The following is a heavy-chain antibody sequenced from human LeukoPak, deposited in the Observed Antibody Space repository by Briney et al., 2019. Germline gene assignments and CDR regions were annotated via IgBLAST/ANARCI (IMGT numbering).Heavy chain of an antibody. D-gene: IGHD4-23*01. CDR2: ISETGGTI. J-gene: IGHJ4*02. Sequence: GGSLRLSCAASGFTLDDYAMHWVRQAPGKGLEWVSGISETGGTIVYADSVKGRFTISRDNAKNSLYLQMNSLRAEDTAVYYCARDPTTVVQGYWGQGTLVTVSS. CDR3: ARDPTTVVQGY. CDR1: GFTLDDYA. V-gene: IGHV3-9*01.